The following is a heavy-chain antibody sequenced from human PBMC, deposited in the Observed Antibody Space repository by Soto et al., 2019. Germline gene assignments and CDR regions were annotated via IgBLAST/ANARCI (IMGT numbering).Heavy chain of an antibody. CDR1: GFTFSSYA. CDR2: ISYDGSNK. D-gene: IGHD3-10*01. Sequence: QVQLVESGGGVVQPGRSLRLSCAASGFTFSSYAMHWVRQAPGKGLEWVAVISYDGSNKYYADSVKGRFTISRDNSKNTLYQQMNSLRAEDTAVYYCARDRVALLWFGDRGSAFDIWGQGTMVTVSS. V-gene: IGHV3-30-3*01. CDR3: ARDRVALLWFGDRGSAFDI. J-gene: IGHJ3*02.